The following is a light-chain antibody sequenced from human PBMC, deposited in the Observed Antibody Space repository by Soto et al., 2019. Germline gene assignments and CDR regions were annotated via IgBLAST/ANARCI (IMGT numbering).Light chain of an antibody. CDR1: QSVSDY. Sequence: EIVMTQSPVTLSVSPGERATLSCRASQSVSDYLAWYQQRPGQAPRLLIYGASTRATGVPARFSGSGSGTDFTLTISSLEPEDFAVYYCHQRSNWPPDTFGQGTRLEIK. CDR3: HQRSNWPPDT. J-gene: IGKJ5*01. V-gene: IGKV3-11*01. CDR2: GAS.